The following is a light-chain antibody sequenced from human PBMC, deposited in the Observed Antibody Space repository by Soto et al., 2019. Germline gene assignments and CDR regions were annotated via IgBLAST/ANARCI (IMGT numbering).Light chain of an antibody. CDR2: GAS. Sequence: EIVLTQSPGTLSLSPGXRATLSCRASQSVTSNYLAWYQQKPGQAPRLLIFGASSRATGIPDKFSGSGSGTDFTLSISRPEPDDFAVYYCQHYGGPSWTFGLGTKVDIK. CDR3: QHYGGPSWT. J-gene: IGKJ1*01. CDR1: QSVTSNY. V-gene: IGKV3-20*01.